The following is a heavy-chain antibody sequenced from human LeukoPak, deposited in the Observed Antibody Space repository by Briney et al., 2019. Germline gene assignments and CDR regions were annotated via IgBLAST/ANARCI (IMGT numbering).Heavy chain of an antibody. J-gene: IGHJ6*03. CDR2: IIPIFGTA. D-gene: IGHD3-10*01. CDR3: ARTPRRSGYYYYYMDV. Sequence: SVKVSCKASGGTFSSYAISWVRQAPGQGLEWMGGIIPIFGTANYAQKFQGRVTITADESTSTAYMELSSLRSEDTAVYYCARTPRRSGYYYYYMDVWGKGTTVTVSS. V-gene: IGHV1-69*01. CDR1: GGTFSSYA.